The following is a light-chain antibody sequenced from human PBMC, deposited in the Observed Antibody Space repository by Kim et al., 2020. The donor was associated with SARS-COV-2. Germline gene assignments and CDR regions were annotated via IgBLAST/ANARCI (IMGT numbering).Light chain of an antibody. CDR2: EVS. V-gene: IGLV2-8*01. Sequence: GQSGTISCPGTSADVGGYNYVSWYQQHPGKAPKLMIFEVSQRPSGVPDRFSGSKSGNAASLTVSGLQAEDEADYYCSSYADSDNVLFGGGTQLTVL. CDR1: SADVGGYNY. J-gene: IGLJ2*01. CDR3: SSYADSDNVL.